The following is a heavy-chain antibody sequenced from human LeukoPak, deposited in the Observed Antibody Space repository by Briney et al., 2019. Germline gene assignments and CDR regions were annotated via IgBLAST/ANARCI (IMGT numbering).Heavy chain of an antibody. CDR3: ARDRCGNSFDV. D-gene: IGHD4-23*01. V-gene: IGHV1-2*02. CDR1: GYTFTDSY. CDR2: INPNSDT. J-gene: IGHJ4*02. Sequence: ASVKVSCKASGYTFTDSYMHWMRQAPGQGLEWMGWINPNSDTNYAQKFQGRVTMTRDTSFSTADMELNSLTSDDTGVYYCARDRCGNSFDVWGQGTLVTVSS.